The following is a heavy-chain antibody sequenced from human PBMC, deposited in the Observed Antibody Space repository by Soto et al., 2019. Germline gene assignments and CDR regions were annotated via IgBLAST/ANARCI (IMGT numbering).Heavy chain of an antibody. CDR2: INPNNGRT. Sequence: ASVKVSCKASGYTFTDSFIHWVRQAPGQGLEWMGWINPNNGRTTLAPNFQGRVTLSRDTSINTAYMHLSRLRSDDTAVYYCAREDADRGSLDFWGQGTLVTVSS. CDR1: GYTFTDSF. CDR3: AREDADRGSLDF. V-gene: IGHV1-2*02. J-gene: IGHJ4*02.